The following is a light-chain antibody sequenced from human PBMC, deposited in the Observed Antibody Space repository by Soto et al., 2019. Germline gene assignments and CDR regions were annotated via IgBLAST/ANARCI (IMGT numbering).Light chain of an antibody. V-gene: IGLV2-11*01. CDR1: SSDVGRYDY. CDR3: CSFAGSYTYV. CDR2: DVS. Sequence: QTVLTQPRSVSGSPGQSVTISRTGTSSDVGRYDYVSWYQQHTGKAPKLIIYDVSERPSGVPDRFSGSKFGNTASLTISGLQAEDEADYSCCSFAGSYTYVFGTGTKVNVL. J-gene: IGLJ1*01.